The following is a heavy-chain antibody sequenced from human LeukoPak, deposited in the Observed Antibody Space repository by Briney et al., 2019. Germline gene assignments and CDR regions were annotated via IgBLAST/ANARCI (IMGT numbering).Heavy chain of an antibody. CDR1: GGSFSGYY. D-gene: IGHD3-16*02. CDR2: INHSGST. CDR3: ARRRTYDYVWGSYRSHDAFDI. V-gene: IGHV4-34*01. Sequence: PSETLSLTCAVYGGSFSGYYWSWIRQPPGKGLEWIGEINHSGSTNYNPSLKSRVTISVDTSKNQFSLKLSSVTAADTAVYYCARRRTYDYVWGSYRSHDAFDIWGQGTMVTVSS. J-gene: IGHJ3*02.